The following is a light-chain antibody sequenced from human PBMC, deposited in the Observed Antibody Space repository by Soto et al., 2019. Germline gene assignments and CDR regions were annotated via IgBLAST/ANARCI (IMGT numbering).Light chain of an antibody. J-gene: IGKJ3*01. CDR2: TAA. CDR3: QKQGRAPCT. CDR1: QGIRTN. Sequence: EIQMTQSPSSVSASVGDRVTITCRASQGIRTNLAWYQHKAGKLPKVLIHTAATLQSGVLSRCSGSGSGTNIPRTISSLQPDDAAIYYCQKQGRAPCTFGPGTTVDL. V-gene: IGKV1-27*01.